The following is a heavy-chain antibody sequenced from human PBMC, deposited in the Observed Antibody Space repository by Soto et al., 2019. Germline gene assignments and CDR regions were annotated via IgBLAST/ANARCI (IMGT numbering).Heavy chain of an antibody. CDR1: VFTFNTFY. CDR3: ARADIVVAGTVANHYYHGMGV. D-gene: IGHD6-19*01. V-gene: IGHV3-21*01. Sequence: PGWSLRLSCASSVFTFNTFYMHWVRQAPGKGLEWVSSISSRSSSINYADSVKGRFTISRDDAKNSLYLQMSSLRAEDTAVYYCARADIVVAGTVANHYYHGMGVWGQGTTVTVSS. CDR2: ISSRSSSI. J-gene: IGHJ6*02.